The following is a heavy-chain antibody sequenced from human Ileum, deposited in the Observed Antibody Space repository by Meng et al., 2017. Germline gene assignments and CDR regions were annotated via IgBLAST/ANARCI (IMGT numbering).Heavy chain of an antibody. Sequence: SEILSLTCTVSGGPMTSYYWSWIRQPPGKGLECIGNIYYSGNTNYNPSLRSRVTISVDTSKNQFSLKLSSVTAADTAVYYCARDYRGKSGAFAIWGQGKMVNVSS. CDR2: IYYSGNT. CDR1: GGPMTSYY. V-gene: IGHV4-59*01. J-gene: IGHJ3*02. D-gene: IGHD4-23*01. CDR3: ARDYRGKSGAFAI.